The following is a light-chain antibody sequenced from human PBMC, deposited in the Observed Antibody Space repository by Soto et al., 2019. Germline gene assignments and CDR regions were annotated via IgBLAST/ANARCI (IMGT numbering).Light chain of an antibody. CDR3: QQYGSSIT. Sequence: EIVLTQSPGTLSLSPGERATLSCRASQSVSSSYLAWYQQKPGQAPRRLIYGASSRATGIPDTFSGSGSGTDFTLTISRLEPEDFAVYYCQQYGSSITFGQGTRLEIK. CDR1: QSVSSSY. J-gene: IGKJ5*01. V-gene: IGKV3-20*01. CDR2: GAS.